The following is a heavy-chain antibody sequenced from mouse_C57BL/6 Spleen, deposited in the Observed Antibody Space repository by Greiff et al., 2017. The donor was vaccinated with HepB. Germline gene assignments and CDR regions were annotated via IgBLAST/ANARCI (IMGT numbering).Heavy chain of an antibody. CDR3: ARSNYYAMDY. V-gene: IGHV5-17*01. CDR2: ISSGSSTI. D-gene: IGHD2-5*01. Sequence: EVQGVESGGGLVKPGGSLKLSCAASGFTFRDYGMHWVRQAPEKGLEWVAYISSGSSTIYYADTVKGRFTISRDNAKNTLFLQMTSLRSEDTAMYYCARSNYYAMDYWGQGTSVTVSS. J-gene: IGHJ4*01. CDR1: GFTFRDYG.